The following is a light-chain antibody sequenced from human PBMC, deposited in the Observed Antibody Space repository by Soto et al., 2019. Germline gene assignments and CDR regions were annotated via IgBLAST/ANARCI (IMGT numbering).Light chain of an antibody. CDR1: QSISNY. Sequence: DIQMTQSPSSLSASVGDRVTITCRASQSISNYLNWYQQKPGKAPKFLISAASNLQSGVPSRFSGSGSGTDFTLTISSLQPEDFGTYYCQQSYSVRSTFGQGTKVEIK. CDR3: QQSYSVRST. CDR2: AAS. J-gene: IGKJ1*01. V-gene: IGKV1-39*01.